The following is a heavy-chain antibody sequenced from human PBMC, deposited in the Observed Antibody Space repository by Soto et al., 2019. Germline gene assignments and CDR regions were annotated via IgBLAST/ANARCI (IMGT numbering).Heavy chain of an antibody. CDR3: ARALYYYGSGSYGYYYYGMDV. Sequence: SETLSLTCAVPGGSISSSNWWSWVRQPPGKGLEWIGEIYHSGSTNYNPSLKSRVTISVDKSKNQFSLKLSSVTAADTAVYYCARALYYYGSGSYGYYYYGMDVWGQGTTVT. D-gene: IGHD3-10*01. CDR2: IYHSGST. J-gene: IGHJ6*02. V-gene: IGHV4-4*02. CDR1: GGSISSSNW.